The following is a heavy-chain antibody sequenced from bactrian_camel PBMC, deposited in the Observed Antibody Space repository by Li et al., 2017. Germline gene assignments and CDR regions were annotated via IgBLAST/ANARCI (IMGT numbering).Heavy chain of an antibody. D-gene: IGHD7*01. CDR3: AKTGSYRLDHNY. CDR1: GYTYNGYC. V-gene: IGHV3S9*01. Sequence: QVQLVESGGGTVQSGGSLRLSCVASGYTYNGYCKGWFRQVRGKGREAIAQLDVDGQTMYDDSVRGRSTISEDNAKNTLYLQLNSLKTEDTAMYYCAKTGSYRLDHNYWGQGTQVTVS. J-gene: IGHJ4*01. CDR2: LDVDGQT.